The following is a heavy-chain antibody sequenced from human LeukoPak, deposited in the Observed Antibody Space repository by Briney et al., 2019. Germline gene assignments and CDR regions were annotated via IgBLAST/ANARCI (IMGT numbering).Heavy chain of an antibody. CDR1: GGSFSGYY. J-gene: IGHJ4*02. V-gene: IGHV4-34*01. CDR3: ARLAHDILTGYYTIFDY. Sequence: SETLSLTCAVYGGSFSGYYWSWIRQPPGKGLEWIGEINHSGSTNYNPSLKSRVTISVDTSKNQFSLKLSSVTAADTAVYYCARLAHDILTGYYTIFDYWGQGTLVTVSS. CDR2: INHSGST. D-gene: IGHD3-9*01.